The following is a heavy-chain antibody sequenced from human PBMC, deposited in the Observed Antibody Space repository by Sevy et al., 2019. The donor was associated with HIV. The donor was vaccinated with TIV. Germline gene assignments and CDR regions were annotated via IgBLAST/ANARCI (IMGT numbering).Heavy chain of an antibody. J-gene: IGHJ6*02. D-gene: IGHD4-17*01. V-gene: IGHV3-21*01. CDR1: EFTFNDDF. CDR3: ARPRANYVDHYSVFAMDV. CDR2: ISSRSTYI. Sequence: GGSLRLSCVGSEFTFNDDFMTWVRQAPGKGLEWVSSISSRSTYIYYADSVKGRFTISRDNAKNSMFLQMNSLRPEDTAVYYCARPRANYVDHYSVFAMDVWGQGTTVTVSS.